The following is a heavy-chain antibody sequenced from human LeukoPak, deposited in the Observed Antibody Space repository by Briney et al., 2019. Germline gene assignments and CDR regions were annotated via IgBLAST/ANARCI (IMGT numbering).Heavy chain of an antibody. CDR1: GGSISSSSYY. Sequence: SETLSLTCTVSGGSISSSSYYWGWIRQLPGKGLEWIGSIYYSGSTYYNPSLKSRVTISVDTSKNQFSLKLSSVTAADTAVYYCARANNYCSGGSCYYDAFDIWGQGTMVTVSS. J-gene: IGHJ3*02. CDR2: IYYSGST. CDR3: ARANNYCSGGSCYYDAFDI. D-gene: IGHD2-15*01. V-gene: IGHV4-39*07.